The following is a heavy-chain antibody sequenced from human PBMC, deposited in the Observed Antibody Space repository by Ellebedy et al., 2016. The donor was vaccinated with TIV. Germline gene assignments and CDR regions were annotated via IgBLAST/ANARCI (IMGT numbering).Heavy chain of an antibody. CDR1: GGSFSGYF. J-gene: IGHJ4*02. CDR3: APNPGHTTSSDWGG. Sequence: SETLSLTCTVYGGSFSGYFWSWIRQPPGKGLEWIGEINHSGTTNYNPSLKSRVTLSLDTSRKGFSLRLKSVTAADTAVYYCAPNPGHTTSSDWGGWGQGTLVTVSS. D-gene: IGHD7-27*01. V-gene: IGHV4-34*01. CDR2: INHSGTT.